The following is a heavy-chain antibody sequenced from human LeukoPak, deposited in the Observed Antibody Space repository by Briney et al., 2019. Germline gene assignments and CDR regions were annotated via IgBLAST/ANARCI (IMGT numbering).Heavy chain of an antibody. J-gene: IGHJ3*02. CDR1: GGTFSSYA. D-gene: IGHD4-11*01. Sequence: SVKVSCKTSGGTFSSYAVGWVRQAPGQGLEWMGGIIPIFGAANYAQKFQGRVTITADESTSTAYMELSSLRSDDTAVYYCARDRGYSNYYGDDAFDIWGQGTMVTVSS. CDR3: ARDRGYSNYYGDDAFDI. CDR2: IIPIFGAA. V-gene: IGHV1-69*13.